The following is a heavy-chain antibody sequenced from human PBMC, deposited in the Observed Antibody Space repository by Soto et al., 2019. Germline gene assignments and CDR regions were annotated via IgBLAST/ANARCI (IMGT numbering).Heavy chain of an antibody. Sequence: QVQLVQSGAEVKKPGSSVKVSCKASGGTFSSYAISWVRQAPGQGLEWMGGIIPIFGTANYAQKFQGRVTITADEATSTADMELSSLRSEDTAVYYCATVYCSGGSCYSEYFQHWGQGTLVTVSS. J-gene: IGHJ1*01. CDR2: IIPIFGTA. CDR3: ATVYCSGGSCYSEYFQH. D-gene: IGHD2-15*01. V-gene: IGHV1-69*12. CDR1: GGTFSSYA.